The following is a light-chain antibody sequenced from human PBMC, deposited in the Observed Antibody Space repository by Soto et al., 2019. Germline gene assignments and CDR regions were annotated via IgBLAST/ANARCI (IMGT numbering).Light chain of an antibody. CDR1: QSVSSN. CDR3: QQYNNWPPEGT. V-gene: IGKV3-15*01. Sequence: EVVMTQSPATLSVSPGERATLSCRASQSVSSNLAWYQQKPGQAPRLLIYGASTRATGIPASFSGSGSGTEFTLTISSLQSEDFAVYYCQQYNNWPPEGTFGQGNKVEI. J-gene: IGKJ1*01. CDR2: GAS.